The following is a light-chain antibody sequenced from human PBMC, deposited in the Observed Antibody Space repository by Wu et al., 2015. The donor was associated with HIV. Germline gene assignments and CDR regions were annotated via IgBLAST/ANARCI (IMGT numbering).Light chain of an antibody. CDR3: QQYGSSPKT. CDR2: GAS. CDR1: QSFETNY. V-gene: IGKV3-20*01. J-gene: IGKJ1*01. Sequence: EIVLTQSPGTLSLSPGERATLSCRASQSFETNYLAWYQHKPGQAPRVLIYGASKRATGIPDRFSGSGSGTDFSLTISRLEPEDFAVYYCQQYGSSPKTFGRGTKVEIK.